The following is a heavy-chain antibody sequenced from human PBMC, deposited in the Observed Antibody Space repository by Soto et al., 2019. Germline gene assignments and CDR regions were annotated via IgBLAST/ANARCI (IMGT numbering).Heavy chain of an antibody. CDR1: GGKCRDYG. D-gene: IGHD1-7*01. CDR3: ARGARVIWNYLYFDY. Sequence: TVVGGKCRDYGCRWIRKTTGKGLEWIGEINHRGSANYNPSLKSRVTISVDTSKNQFSLNLSSVTAADTAVYYCARGARVIWNYLYFDYWIQGTLVTVSS. CDR2: INHRGSA. J-gene: IGHJ4*02. V-gene: IGHV4-34*01.